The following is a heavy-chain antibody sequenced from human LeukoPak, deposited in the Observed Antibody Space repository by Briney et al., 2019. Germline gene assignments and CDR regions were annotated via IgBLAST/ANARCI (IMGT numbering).Heavy chain of an antibody. CDR1: GGSFSSYA. Sequence: WASVKVPCTTSGGSFSSYASSWVRQAPGQGLEWMGGIIPIFGTANYAQKFQGRVTITADESTSTAYMELSSLRSEDTAVYYCARELGPYSSFDYWGQGTLVTVSS. CDR2: IIPIFGTA. J-gene: IGHJ4*02. V-gene: IGHV1-69*13. CDR3: ARELGPYSSFDY. D-gene: IGHD6-19*01.